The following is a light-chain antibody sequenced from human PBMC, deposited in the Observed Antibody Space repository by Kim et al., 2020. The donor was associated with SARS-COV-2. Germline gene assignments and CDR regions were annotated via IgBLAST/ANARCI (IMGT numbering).Light chain of an antibody. CDR1: SSDIGAFNY. V-gene: IGLV2-14*03. CDR3: SSYTNANTRL. CDR2: DVS. Sequence: GQSITISCTGTSSDIGAFNYVSWFQQRPGQDPKLLIYDVSQRPSGISNRFSGSTSGYTASLTISGLQAEDEADYYCSSYTNANTRLFGPGTKVTVL. J-gene: IGLJ1*01.